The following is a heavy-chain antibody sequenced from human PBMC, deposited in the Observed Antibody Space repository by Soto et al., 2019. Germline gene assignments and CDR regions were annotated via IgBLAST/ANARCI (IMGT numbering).Heavy chain of an antibody. Sequence: ASVKFSCKASGYTFTSYAMHWVRQAPGQRLEWMGWINAGNGNTKYSQKFQGRVTITRDTSASTAYMELSSLRSEDTAVYYCARGIKSGYYSYWGQGTLVTVSS. CDR2: INAGNGNT. J-gene: IGHJ4*02. D-gene: IGHD3-22*01. V-gene: IGHV1-3*01. CDR1: GYTFTSYA. CDR3: ARGIKSGYYSY.